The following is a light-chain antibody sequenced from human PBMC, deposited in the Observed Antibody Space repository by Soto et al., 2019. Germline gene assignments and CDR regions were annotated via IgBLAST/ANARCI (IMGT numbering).Light chain of an antibody. CDR3: LHYGTAQWT. CDR1: QSVTRDS. Sequence: EVVLTQSPATLSLSPGEIATLSCSTSQSVTRDSLAWYQQKPGHSPRLLISGASSRATGVPDRFSGGGSGTDFIFNISSLEPEDFATYFCLHYGTAQWTFGQGTKV. V-gene: IGKV3-20*01. J-gene: IGKJ1*01. CDR2: GAS.